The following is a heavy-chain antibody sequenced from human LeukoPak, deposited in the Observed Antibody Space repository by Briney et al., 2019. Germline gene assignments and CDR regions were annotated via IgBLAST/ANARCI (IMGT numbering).Heavy chain of an antibody. J-gene: IGHJ4*02. CDR3: AKVPNPFYDFWSGYK. D-gene: IGHD3-3*01. V-gene: IGHV3-23*01. CDR1: GFTFAGHT. Sequence: GGSLRLSCAASGFTFAGHTMTWLRQAPGKGLEWVSIIGGRDDRTYYADSVEGRFTISRDNSKNILYLQMSSLRAEDTAVYYCAKVPNPFYDFWSGYKWGQGTLVTVSS. CDR2: IGGRDDRT.